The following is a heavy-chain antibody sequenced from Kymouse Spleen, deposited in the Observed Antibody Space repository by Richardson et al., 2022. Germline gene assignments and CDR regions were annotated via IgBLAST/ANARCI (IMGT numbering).Heavy chain of an antibody. CDR1: GFTFSSYS. CDR3: AREGRYNWNYGFDY. CDR2: ISSSSSYI. Sequence: EVQLVESGGGLVKPGGSLRLSCAASGFTFSSYSMNWVRQAPGKGLEWVSSISSSSSYIYYADSVKGRFTISRDNAKNSLYLQMNSLRAEDTAVYYCAREGRYNWNYGFDYWGQGTLVTVSS. J-gene: IGHJ4*02. D-gene: IGHD1-7*01. V-gene: IGHV3-21*03.